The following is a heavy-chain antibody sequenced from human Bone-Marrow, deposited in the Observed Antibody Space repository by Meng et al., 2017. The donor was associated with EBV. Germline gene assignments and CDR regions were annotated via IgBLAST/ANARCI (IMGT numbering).Heavy chain of an antibody. CDR1: GGCMGSREW. Sequence: HEQGEESGPGRVTPAATLARAGVVVGGCMGSREWWRWGRHPPGKGLEWVGEVSRWGTSSYNPSLQSRGTISVDKSNNQFALNLNSVTAADTAVYYCVRNWGYYFDSWGQGTLVTVSS. V-gene: IGHV4/OR15-8*01. CDR2: VSRWGTS. CDR3: VRNWGYYFDS. J-gene: IGHJ4*02. D-gene: IGHD3-16*01.